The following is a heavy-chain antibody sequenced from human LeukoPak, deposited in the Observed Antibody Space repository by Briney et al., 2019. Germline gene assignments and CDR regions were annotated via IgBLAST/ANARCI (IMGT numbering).Heavy chain of an antibody. J-gene: IGHJ3*02. CDR1: GFTFSSYA. CDR3: ARGRVGQWLVDAFDI. Sequence: GGSLRLSCAASGFTFSSYAMHWVRQAPGKGLEWVAAISYDENIKNYADSVKSRFTISRDNAKNSLYLQMNSLRAEDTAVYYARGRVGQWLVDAFDIWGQGTMVTVSS. D-gene: IGHD6-19*01. V-gene: IGHV3-30*04. CDR2: ISYDENIK.